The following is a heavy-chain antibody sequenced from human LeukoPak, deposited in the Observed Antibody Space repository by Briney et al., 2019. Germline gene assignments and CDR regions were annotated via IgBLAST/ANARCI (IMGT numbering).Heavy chain of an antibody. V-gene: IGHV4-61*01. CDR2: IYDSGST. CDR1: GGSVSSGSYY. CDR3: ARGGPSVVTLWGPSHYYYMDV. J-gene: IGHJ6*03. Sequence: SETLSLTCTVSGGSVSSGSYYWSWIRQPPGKGLEWIGYIYDSGSTSYNPSLKSRVTISVDTSKNQFSLKLSSVTAADTAVYYCARGGPSVVTLWGPSHYYYMDVWGKGTTVTVSS. D-gene: IGHD4-23*01.